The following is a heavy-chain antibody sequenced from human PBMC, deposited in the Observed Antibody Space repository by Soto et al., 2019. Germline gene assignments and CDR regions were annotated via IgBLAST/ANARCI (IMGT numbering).Heavy chain of an antibody. V-gene: IGHV5-10-1*01. D-gene: IGHD3-9*01. Sequence: GESLKISCKGSGYSFTNYWITWVRQMPGKGLEWMGRIDPTDSYTNYNPSFQGHVTISADKSINTAFLRRSSLKASDTAIFYCARLYYDVFPRMDVWGQGTTVTVSS. CDR3: ARLYYDVFPRMDV. J-gene: IGHJ6*02. CDR1: GYSFTNYW. CDR2: IDPTDSYT.